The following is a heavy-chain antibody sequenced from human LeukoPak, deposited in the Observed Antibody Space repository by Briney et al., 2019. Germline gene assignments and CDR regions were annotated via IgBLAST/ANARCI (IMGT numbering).Heavy chain of an antibody. Sequence: GASVKVSCKASGYTFTSYAMHWVRQAPGQRLEWMGWINPKSGGTNYVQRFQGRVTMTRDTSISTAYMELTSLRSDDTAVYYCARGSYSDSSGYISFWGQGTLVSVSS. CDR1: GYTFTSYA. CDR3: ARGSYSDSSGYISF. CDR2: INPKSGGT. V-gene: IGHV1-2*02. D-gene: IGHD3-22*01. J-gene: IGHJ4*02.